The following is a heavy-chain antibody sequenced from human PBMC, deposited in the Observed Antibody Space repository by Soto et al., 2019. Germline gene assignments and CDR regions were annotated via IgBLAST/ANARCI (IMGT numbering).Heavy chain of an antibody. CDR2: IYYSGST. J-gene: IGHJ5*02. Sequence: QVQLQESGPGLVKPSQTLSLTCTVSGGSISSGDYYWSWIRQPPGMGLEWIGYIYYSGSTYYNPSLKSRVTISVDTSKNQFSLKLSSVTAADTAVYYCARNVAAAGTMGSGYWFDPWGQGTLVTVSS. D-gene: IGHD6-13*01. CDR1: GGSISSGDYY. V-gene: IGHV4-30-4*01. CDR3: ARNVAAAGTMGSGYWFDP.